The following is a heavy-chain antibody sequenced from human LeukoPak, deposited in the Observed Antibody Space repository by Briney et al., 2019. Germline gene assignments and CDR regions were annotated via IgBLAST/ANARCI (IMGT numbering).Heavy chain of an antibody. CDR1: GFTFSNAW. V-gene: IGHV3-15*01. Sequence: GSLRLSCAASGFTFSNAWMNWVRQAPGKGLEWVGRIKSKTDGGTTDYAAPVKGRFTISRDDSKNTLYLQMNSLEIEDTAVYYCTTWLDCSSTSCYMNFDYWGQGTLVTVSS. CDR3: TTWLDCSSTSCYMNFDY. J-gene: IGHJ4*02. D-gene: IGHD2-2*02. CDR2: IKSKTDGGTT.